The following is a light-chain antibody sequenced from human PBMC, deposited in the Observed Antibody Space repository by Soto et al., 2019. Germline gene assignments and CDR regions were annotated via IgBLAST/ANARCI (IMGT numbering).Light chain of an antibody. CDR1: SSNIGSNT. Sequence: QSVLTQPPSASGTPGQRVTISCSGSSSNIGSNTVNWYQQLPGTAPKLLIYSNNQRPSGVPDRFSGSKSGTSASLAISGLQSEDEADYYCAAWDDSRNGPWVFGGGTQLTVL. CDR2: SNN. CDR3: AAWDDSRNGPWV. V-gene: IGLV1-44*01. J-gene: IGLJ3*02.